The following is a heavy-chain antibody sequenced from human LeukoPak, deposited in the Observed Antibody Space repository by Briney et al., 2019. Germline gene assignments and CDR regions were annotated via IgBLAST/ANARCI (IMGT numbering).Heavy chain of an antibody. D-gene: IGHD1-26*01. V-gene: IGHV4-61*02. J-gene: IGHJ5*02. CDR2: IYSTGST. Sequence: PSETLSLTCTVSGGSITSGTCYWSWLRQPAGKGLEWIGRIYSTGSTNYNPSLKNRVSISLDMSRNQFSLTLTSVTAADTAMYYCARGVGSSESNWFDPWGQGTLATVSS. CDR3: ARGVGSSESNWFDP. CDR1: GGSITSGTCY.